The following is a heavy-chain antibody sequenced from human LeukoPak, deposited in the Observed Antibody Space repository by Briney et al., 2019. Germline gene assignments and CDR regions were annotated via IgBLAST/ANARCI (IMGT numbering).Heavy chain of an antibody. CDR3: ARDIIGGSHAHSYYCMDV. D-gene: IGHD1-26*01. V-gene: IGHV3-21*01. Sequence: PGGSLRLSCAASGFTLSNYAMSWVRQAPGKGLEWVSSISSSSSYIYYADSMKGRFTISRDNAKNSVYLQINSLRAGDTAVYYCARDIIGGSHAHSYYCMDVWGKGTTVTVSS. CDR1: GFTLSNYA. J-gene: IGHJ6*03. CDR2: ISSSSSYI.